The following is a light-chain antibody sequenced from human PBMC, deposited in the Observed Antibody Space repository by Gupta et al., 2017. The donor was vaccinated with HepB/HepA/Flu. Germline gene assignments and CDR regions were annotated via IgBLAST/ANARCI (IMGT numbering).Light chain of an antibody. V-gene: IGKV1-5*03. CDR3: QQYNNYPWT. CDR1: QNTGYW. CDR2: NTS. Sequence: DIQMNPSPSTLSASVGDRVTITCRASQNTGYWLAWFQQKPGKAPNLLISNTSTIESGVPSRFSGSRSGTEFTLTISSLQPDDFATYYCQQYNNYPWTFGQGTKVEIK. J-gene: IGKJ1*01.